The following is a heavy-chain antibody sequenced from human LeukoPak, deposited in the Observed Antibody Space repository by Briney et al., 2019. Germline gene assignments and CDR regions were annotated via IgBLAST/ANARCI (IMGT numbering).Heavy chain of an antibody. J-gene: IGHJ4*02. D-gene: IGHD4-17*01. V-gene: IGHV3-64*01. Sequence: SRRLSCAASTSTFTSYATHWGRHPQGGGMEYVSSINSNGGSTYYANSVKCRFTISRDNSKNTLYLQMGSLRAEDMAVYYCARGGTYMTTVPPFEYWGQGALVTVSS. CDR1: TSTFTSYA. CDR3: ARGGTYMTTVPPFEY. CDR2: INSNGGST.